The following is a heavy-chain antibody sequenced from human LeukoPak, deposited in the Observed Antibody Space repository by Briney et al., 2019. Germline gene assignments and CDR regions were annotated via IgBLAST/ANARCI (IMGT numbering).Heavy chain of an antibody. V-gene: IGHV4-59*01. CDR2: ISTSGST. CDR1: VASISNYY. J-gene: IGHJ3*02. CDR3: ARDPTTVTKGFDI. Sequence: SETLSLTCAVSVASISNYYWSWIRQAPGKGLEWIGYISTSGSTNYNPSLKSRVTISVDTSKKQFSLKMTSVTAADTAVYYCARDPTTVTKGFDIWGPGTMVSVSP. D-gene: IGHD4-17*01.